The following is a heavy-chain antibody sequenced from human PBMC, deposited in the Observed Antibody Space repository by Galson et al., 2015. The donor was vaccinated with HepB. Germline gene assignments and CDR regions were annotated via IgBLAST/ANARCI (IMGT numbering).Heavy chain of an antibody. CDR1: GFTFSDYY. CDR3: SRTLPGIDLAY. Sequence: SLRLSCAASGFTFSDYYMEWVRQAPGKGLEWVGRVRHKARRYTTDYVASVEGRFTISRDDSKNSLYLQMDSLKNEDTAVYYCSRTLPGIDLAYWGQGTLVTVSS. J-gene: IGHJ4*02. V-gene: IGHV3-72*01. CDR2: VRHKARRYTT. D-gene: IGHD3-3*02.